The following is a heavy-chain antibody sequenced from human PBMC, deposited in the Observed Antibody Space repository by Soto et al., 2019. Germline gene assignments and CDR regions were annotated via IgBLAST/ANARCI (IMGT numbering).Heavy chain of an antibody. V-gene: IGHV3-64*04. CDR3: AKDQYNYDILSNGYYYGMDV. CDR2: ISGSGGST. D-gene: IGHD3-9*01. J-gene: IGHJ6*02. Sequence: GGSLRLSCSASGFTFSSYAMHWVRQAPGKGLEYVSAISGSGGSTYYADSVKGRFTISRDNSKNTLYLQMNSLRAEDTAVYYCAKDQYNYDILSNGYYYGMDVWGQGTTVTVSS. CDR1: GFTFSSYA.